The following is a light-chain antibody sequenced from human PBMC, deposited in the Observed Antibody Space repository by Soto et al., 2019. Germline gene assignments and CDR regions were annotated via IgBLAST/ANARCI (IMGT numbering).Light chain of an antibody. CDR2: EVT. CDR1: SSDVGDNY. CDR3: TSYTCDDFTFV. J-gene: IGLJ1*01. V-gene: IGLV2-8*01. Sequence: QSALAQPPSASGSPGQSVTISCAGTSSDVGDNYVSWYQQHLGKAPKLIIYEVTLRPSGVPDRFSGSKSGNTASLIVSGLKHDVEADYNCTSYTCDDFTFVFGTGTKVTVL.